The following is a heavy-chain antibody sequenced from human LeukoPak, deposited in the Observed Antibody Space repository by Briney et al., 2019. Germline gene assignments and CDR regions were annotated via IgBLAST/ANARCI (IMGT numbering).Heavy chain of an antibody. CDR3: ASSYSYPFDAFDI. V-gene: IGHV4-4*07. D-gene: IGHD2-15*01. CDR2: IYTSGST. J-gene: IGHJ3*02. CDR1: GGSISSYY. Sequence: LETLSLTCTVSGGSISSYYWSWIRQPAGKGLEWIGRIYTSGSTNYNPSLKSRVTMSVDTSKNQFSLKMSSVTAADTAVYYCASSYSYPFDAFDIWGQGTMVTVSS.